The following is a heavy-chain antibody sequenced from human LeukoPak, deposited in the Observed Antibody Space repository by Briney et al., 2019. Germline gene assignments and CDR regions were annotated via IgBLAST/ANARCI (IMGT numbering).Heavy chain of an antibody. J-gene: IGHJ4*02. CDR3: ARDGAYGSGSYYNPLGY. Sequence: GGSLRLSCAASGFTFSSYWMSWVRQAPGKGLEWVSSISSSSSYIYYADSVKGRFTISRDNAKNSLYVQMNSLRAEDTAVYYCARDGAYGSGSYYNPLGYWGQGTLVTVSS. V-gene: IGHV3-21*01. CDR1: GFTFSSYW. CDR2: ISSSSSYI. D-gene: IGHD3-10*01.